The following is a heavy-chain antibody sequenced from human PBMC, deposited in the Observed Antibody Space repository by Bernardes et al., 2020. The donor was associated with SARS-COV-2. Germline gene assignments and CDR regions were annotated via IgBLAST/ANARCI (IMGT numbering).Heavy chain of an antibody. Sequence: SVKVSCKASGFTFTSSAMQWVRQARGQRLEWIGWIVVGSGNTNYAQKFQERVTITRDMSTSTAYMELSSLRSEDTAVYYCAAQYCSSTSCYPYYFDYWGQGTLVTVSS. CDR2: IVVGSGNT. V-gene: IGHV1-58*02. CDR1: GFTFTSSA. J-gene: IGHJ4*02. D-gene: IGHD2-2*01. CDR3: AAQYCSSTSCYPYYFDY.